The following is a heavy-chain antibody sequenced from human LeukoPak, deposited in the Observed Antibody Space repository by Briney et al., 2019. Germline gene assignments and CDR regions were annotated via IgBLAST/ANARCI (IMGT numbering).Heavy chain of an antibody. CDR1: GYTFTCYG. D-gene: IGHD5-18*01. CDR3: ARATPGYSYEDY. J-gene: IGHJ4*02. V-gene: IGHV1-18*01. CDR2: ISAYNGNT. Sequence: ASVKVSYKASGYTFTCYGISWLRQPAGQGLEWMGWISAYNGNTNYAQKLQGRVTMTTDTSTSTAYMELRSLRSDATAAYYCARATPGYSYEDYWGQGTLATVSS.